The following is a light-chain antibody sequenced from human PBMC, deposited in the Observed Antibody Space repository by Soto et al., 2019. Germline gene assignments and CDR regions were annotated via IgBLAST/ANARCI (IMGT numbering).Light chain of an antibody. V-gene: IGKV4-1*01. CDR2: WAS. CDR3: QQYYALPLT. Sequence: DIVMTQSPDSLAVSLGERATINCKSSQSVKNYLAWYQQKPGQPPRLVIYWASTRESGVPDRFSGSGSETDFTLTISSLQAEDVAVYFCQQYYALPLTFGQGTRLEIK. CDR1: QSVKNY. J-gene: IGKJ5*01.